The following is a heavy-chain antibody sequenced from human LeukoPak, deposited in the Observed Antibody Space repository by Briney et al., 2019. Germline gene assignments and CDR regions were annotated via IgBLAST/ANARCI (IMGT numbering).Heavy chain of an antibody. CDR2: IKSKAFGGTT. J-gene: IGHJ6*02. V-gene: IGHV3-49*03. CDR1: GFTFGDYA. D-gene: IGHD6-19*01. Sequence: GGSLRLSCTASGFTFGDYAMSWFRQAPGKGLECVAFIKSKAFGGTTEYAASVRGRFTISRDDSKRIAYLQMNSLKTEDTAVYYCTRGPFGSAYGLDVWGQGTTVTVSS. CDR3: TRGPFGSAYGLDV.